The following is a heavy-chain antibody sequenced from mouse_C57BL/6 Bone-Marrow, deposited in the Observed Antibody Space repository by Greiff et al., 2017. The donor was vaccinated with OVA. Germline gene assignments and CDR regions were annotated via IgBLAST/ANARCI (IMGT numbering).Heavy chain of an antibody. CDR2: IYPSDSAT. CDR1: GYTFTSYW. D-gene: IGHD2-1*01. CDR3: ARLYPFAY. J-gene: IGHJ3*01. Sequence: QVQLQQPGAELVRPGSSVKLSCKASGYTFTSYWMDWVKQRPGQGLEWIGNIYPSDSATHYNQKFKDKATLTVDKSSSTAYMQLSSLTSEDSAVYKCARLYPFAYWGQGTLVTVSA. V-gene: IGHV1-61*01.